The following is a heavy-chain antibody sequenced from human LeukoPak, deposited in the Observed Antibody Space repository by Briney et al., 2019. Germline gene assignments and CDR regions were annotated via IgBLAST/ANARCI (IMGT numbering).Heavy chain of an antibody. CDR3: ARDFCSGGSCYPDAFDI. CDR2: IWYDGTNT. D-gene: IGHD2-15*01. J-gene: IGHJ3*02. CDR1: GXTFSSYG. Sequence: GRSLRLSCAASGXTFSSYGVHWVRQAPGKGLEWVAVIWYDGTNTYYADSVKGRFTISRDNSKNTLYLQMNSLRAEDTAVYYCARDFCSGGSCYPDAFDIWGQGTMVTVSS. V-gene: IGHV3-33*01.